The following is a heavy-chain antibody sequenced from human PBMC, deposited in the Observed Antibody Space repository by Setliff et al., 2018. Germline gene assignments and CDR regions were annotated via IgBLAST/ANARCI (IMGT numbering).Heavy chain of an antibody. V-gene: IGHV5-51*01. CDR1: GYTFTNYW. Sequence: PGESLKISCKGSGYTFTNYWIGWVRQMPGKGLEWMGIIYPGDSDTRYSPSLQGQVTISADKSISIAYLQWSSLKASDTAMYYCARQAISGSDAFDIWGQGTLVTVSS. CDR3: ARQAISGSDAFDI. D-gene: IGHD3-3*01. CDR2: IYPGDSDT. J-gene: IGHJ3*02.